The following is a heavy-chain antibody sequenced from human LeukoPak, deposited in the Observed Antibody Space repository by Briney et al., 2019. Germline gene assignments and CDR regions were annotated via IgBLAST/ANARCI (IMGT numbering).Heavy chain of an antibody. J-gene: IGHJ6*03. V-gene: IGHV4-34*01. Sequence: SETLSLACAVYGGSFSGYYWGWIRQPPGKGLEWIGEINHSGSTNYNPSLKSRVTISVDTSKNQFSLKLSSVTAADTAVYYCARCGYSYGYYYYYYMDVWGKGTTVTVSS. CDR1: GGSFSGYY. CDR2: INHSGST. D-gene: IGHD5-18*01. CDR3: ARCGYSYGYYYYYYMDV.